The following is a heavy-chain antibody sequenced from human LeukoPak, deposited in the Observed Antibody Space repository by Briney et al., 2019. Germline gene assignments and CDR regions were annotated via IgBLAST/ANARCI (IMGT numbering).Heavy chain of an antibody. CDR3: ARDKDSTAYYYGSFDY. J-gene: IGHJ4*02. Sequence: PGGSLRLSCAASGFTFSGYGMHWVRQAPGKGLEWVAVIWSDGSNKYYADSVKGRFTISRDDSKNTLFLQMNSLRAEDTAVYYCARDKDSTAYYYGSFDYWGQGTLVTVSS. CDR2: IWSDGSNK. D-gene: IGHD3-22*01. V-gene: IGHV3-33*01. CDR1: GFTFSGYG.